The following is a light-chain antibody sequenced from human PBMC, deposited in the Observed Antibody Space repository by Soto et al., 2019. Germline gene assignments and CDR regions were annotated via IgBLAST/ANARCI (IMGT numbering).Light chain of an antibody. CDR2: KAS. CDR3: QHYYSTFPYT. J-gene: IGKJ2*01. CDR1: QSISSW. V-gene: IGKV1-5*03. Sequence: DIQMTQSPSTLSAFVGDRVTITCRASQSISSWLAWYQQKPGKAPKLLIYKASSLESGVPSRFSGSGSGTELTLTISSLQPDDFATYYCQHYYSTFPYTFGQGTKLEIK.